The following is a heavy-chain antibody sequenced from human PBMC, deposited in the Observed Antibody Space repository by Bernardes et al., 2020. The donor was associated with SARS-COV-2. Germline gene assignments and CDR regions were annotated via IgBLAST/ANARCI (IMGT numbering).Heavy chain of an antibody. V-gene: IGHV1-2*04. Sequence: ASVKVSCKASGYTFTGYYMDWVRQAPGQGLEWMGWINPNSGGTNYAQKFQGWVTMTRDTSISTAYMELSRLRSDDTAVYYCARGDYYYDSSGYYSYWGQGTLVTVSS. D-gene: IGHD3-22*01. CDR3: ARGDYYYDSSGYYSY. J-gene: IGHJ4*02. CDR2: INPNSGGT. CDR1: GYTFTGYY.